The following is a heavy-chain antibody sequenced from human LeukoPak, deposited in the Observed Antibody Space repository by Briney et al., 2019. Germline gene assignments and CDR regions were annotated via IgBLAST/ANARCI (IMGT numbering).Heavy chain of an antibody. J-gene: IGHJ1*01. D-gene: IGHD3-9*01. V-gene: IGHV4-30-4*08. CDR2: IYYSGST. Sequence: PSETLSVPCTVSGGSISRGDYYWSWIRQPPGKGLEWIGYIYYSGSTYYNPSLKSRVTISVDTSKNQFSLKLSSVTAADTAVYYCATEVRLRYLDWWGQGTLVTVSS. CDR3: ATEVRLRYLDW. CDR1: GGSISRGDYY.